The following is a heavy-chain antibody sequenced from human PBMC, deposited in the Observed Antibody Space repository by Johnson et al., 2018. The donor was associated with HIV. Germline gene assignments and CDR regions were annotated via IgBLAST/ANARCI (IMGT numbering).Heavy chain of an antibody. V-gene: IGHV3-30*14. CDR3: AKDSDAFDI. CDR1: GFTFSSYA. J-gene: IGHJ3*02. Sequence: QVQLVESGGGLVQPGGSLRLSCAASGFTFSSYAMHWVRQAPGKGLEWVAVISYDGSNKYYADSVKGRFTISRDNSKNTLYLQMNSMRAEDTAVYYCAKDSDAFDIWGQGTMVTVSS. CDR2: ISYDGSNK.